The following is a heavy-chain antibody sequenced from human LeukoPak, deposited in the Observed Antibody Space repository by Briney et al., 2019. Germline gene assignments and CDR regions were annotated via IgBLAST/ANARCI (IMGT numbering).Heavy chain of an antibody. CDR3: AKVGDYDLSYFDN. V-gene: IGHV3-23*01. CDR1: GFTFSTYG. Sequence: GGSLRLSCAASGFTFSTYGMSWVRQAPGKGLEWVSGLSGSGKSTYYADSVKGRFTIFRDNSKNTLYLQMNSLRAEDTAVYYCAKVGDYDLSYFDNWGQGTPVTVSS. D-gene: IGHD4-17*01. J-gene: IGHJ4*02. CDR2: LSGSGKST.